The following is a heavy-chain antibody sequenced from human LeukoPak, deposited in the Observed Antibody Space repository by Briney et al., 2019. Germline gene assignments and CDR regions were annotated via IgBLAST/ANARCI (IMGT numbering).Heavy chain of an antibody. V-gene: IGHV4-61*08. J-gene: IGHJ3*02. CDR3: ARLNLSDAFDI. CDR2: IYYSGST. CDR1: GVSITRGEYF. D-gene: IGHD1-7*01. Sequence: SETLSLTCTVSGVSITRGEYFWGWIRQPPGKGLEWIGYIYYSGSTNYNPSLKSRVTISVDTSKNQFSLKLSSVTAADTAVYYCARLNLSDAFDIWGQGTMVTVPS.